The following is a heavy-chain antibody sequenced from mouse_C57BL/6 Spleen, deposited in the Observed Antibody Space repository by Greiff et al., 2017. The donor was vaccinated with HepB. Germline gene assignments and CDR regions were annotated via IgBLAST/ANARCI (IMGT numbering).Heavy chain of an antibody. CDR3: ARGSFCYYGSSDY. CDR1: GYTFTSYW. D-gene: IGHD1-1*01. J-gene: IGHJ2*01. V-gene: IGHV1-7*01. CDR2: INPSSGYT. Sequence: VQLKESGAELAKPGASVKLSCKASGYTFTSYWMHWVKQRPGQGLEWIGYINPSSGYTKYNQKFKDKATLTADKSSSTAYMQLSSLTYEDSAVYYCARGSFCYYGSSDYWGQGTTLTVSS.